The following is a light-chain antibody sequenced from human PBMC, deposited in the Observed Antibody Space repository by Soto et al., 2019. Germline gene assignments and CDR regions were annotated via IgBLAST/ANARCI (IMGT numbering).Light chain of an antibody. V-gene: IGKV3-11*01. Sequence: EIVLTQSPATLSLSPGEGATLSCRASQSVGRNLAWYQQKPGQAPRLLIYDVSNRATGVPARISGSGSATDFTLTISSLEPEDFAVYYCQHRNSWPLTFGGGTKVEIK. J-gene: IGKJ4*01. CDR1: QSVGRN. CDR3: QHRNSWPLT. CDR2: DVS.